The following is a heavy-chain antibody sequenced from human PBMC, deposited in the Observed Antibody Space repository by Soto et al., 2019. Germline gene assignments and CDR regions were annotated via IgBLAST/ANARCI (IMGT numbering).Heavy chain of an antibody. D-gene: IGHD3-3*01. J-gene: IGHJ4*02. CDR1: GFTFSSYA. CDR2: ISGSGGST. Sequence: GGSLRLSCAASGFTFSSYAMSWVRQAPGKGLEWVSAISGSGGSTYYADSVKGRFTISRDNSKNTLYLQMNSLRAEDTAVHYCAKLGDFWRGYPETPDYWGQGTLVTVSS. CDR3: AKLGDFWRGYPETPDY. V-gene: IGHV3-23*01.